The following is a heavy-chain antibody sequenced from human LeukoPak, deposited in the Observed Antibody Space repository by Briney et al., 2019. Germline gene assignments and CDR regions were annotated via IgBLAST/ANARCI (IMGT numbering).Heavy chain of an antibody. CDR1: GGSISSYY. CDR3: ARGGYGSGWDYMDV. V-gene: IGHV4-59*12. CDR2: IYYSGST. J-gene: IGHJ6*03. Sequence: SETLSLTCTVSGGSISSYYWSWIRQPPGKGLEWIGNIYYSGSTNYNPSLKSRVTLSVDTSKNQFSLNLSSVTAADAAVYFCARGGYGSGWDYMDVWGKGTTVPVSS. D-gene: IGHD3-10*01.